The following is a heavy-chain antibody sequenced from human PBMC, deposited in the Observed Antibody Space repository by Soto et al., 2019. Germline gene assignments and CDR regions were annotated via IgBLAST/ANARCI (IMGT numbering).Heavy chain of an antibody. CDR1: GYSFTSYW. D-gene: IGHD6-13*01. CDR3: ARQKGSSWYLDAFDI. CDR2: IYPGDSDT. J-gene: IGHJ3*02. Sequence: PGESLKISCKGSGYSFTSYWIGWVRQMPGKGLEWVGIIYPGDSDTRYSPSFQGQVTISADKSISTAYLQWSSLKASDTAMYYCARQKGSSWYLDAFDIWGQGTMVTVSS. V-gene: IGHV5-51*01.